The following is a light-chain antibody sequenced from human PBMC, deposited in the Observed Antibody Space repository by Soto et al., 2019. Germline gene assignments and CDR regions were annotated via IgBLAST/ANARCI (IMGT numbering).Light chain of an antibody. J-gene: IGLJ1*01. CDR1: SSDVGGYNY. CDR3: SSYTSSSTYV. V-gene: IGLV2-14*01. CDR2: EVS. Sequence: QSSLTQPASMSGSPGQSITIACTGTSSDVGGYNYVSWYQQHPGKAPKLMIYEVSNRPSGVSNRFSGSKSGNTASLTISGLQAEDEADYYCSSYTSSSTYVSGTGTKVTVL.